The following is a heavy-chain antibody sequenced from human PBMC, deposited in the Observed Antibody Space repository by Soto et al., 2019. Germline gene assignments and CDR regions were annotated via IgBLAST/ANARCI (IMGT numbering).Heavy chain of an antibody. CDR2: IYYSGST. Sequence: PSATLALTCTVSGGSISSGGYYWSWIRQHPGKGLEWIGYIYYSGSTYYNPSPKSRVTISVDTSKNQFSLKLSSVTAADTAVYYCARGGLYDSSGYYWNWGQGTLVTVSS. J-gene: IGHJ4*02. CDR1: GGSISSGGYY. CDR3: ARGGLYDSSGYYWN. D-gene: IGHD3-22*01. V-gene: IGHV4-31*03.